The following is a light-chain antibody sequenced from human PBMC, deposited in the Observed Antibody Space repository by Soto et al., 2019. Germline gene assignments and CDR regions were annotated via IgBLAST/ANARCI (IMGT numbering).Light chain of an antibody. CDR2: GAS. CDR1: QSINIY. V-gene: IGKV1-39*01. J-gene: IGKJ2*01. Sequence: IQMTQSPSSLSASVGDSVTVTCRASQSINIYLNRYQQKPGKSPTLLIYGASSLQSRVPSRFTGGGSRTDFTLTISSLQPEDFATYYCQQSYRSPYTFGQGTKLEIK. CDR3: QQSYRSPYT.